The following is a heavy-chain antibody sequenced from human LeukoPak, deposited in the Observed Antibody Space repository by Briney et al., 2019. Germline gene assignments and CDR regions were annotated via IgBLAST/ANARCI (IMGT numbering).Heavy chain of an antibody. D-gene: IGHD4-17*01. CDR2: IYSGGNT. CDR1: GFTVSTNY. CDR3: ARDPPVDYGNYFVV. J-gene: IGHJ6*02. V-gene: IGHV3-53*04. Sequence: GGSLRLSCAASGFTVSTNYLSWVRQAPGRGLECVSVIYSGGNTYYAGSVKGRFTISRHNSKNTLYLQMNSLRAEDTAVYYCARDPPVDYGNYFVVWGQGTTVTVSS.